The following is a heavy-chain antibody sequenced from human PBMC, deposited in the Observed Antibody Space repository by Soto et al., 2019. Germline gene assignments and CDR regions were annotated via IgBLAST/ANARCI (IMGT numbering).Heavy chain of an antibody. Sequence: QVQLQESGPGLVKPSETLSLTCTVSGGSISSYYWSWIRQPPGKGLEWIGYIYYSGITNYNPSLKSRVTISVDTSKNQFSLKLRSVTAADTAVYYCARAKSNYYYGMDVWGQGTTVTVSS. J-gene: IGHJ6*02. CDR3: ARAKSNYYYGMDV. V-gene: IGHV4-59*01. CDR2: IYYSGIT. CDR1: GGSISSYY.